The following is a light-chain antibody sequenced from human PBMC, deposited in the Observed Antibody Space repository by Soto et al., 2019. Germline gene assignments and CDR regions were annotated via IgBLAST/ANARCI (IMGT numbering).Light chain of an antibody. J-gene: IGLJ2*01. CDR3: SSYTSSSTLV. CDR1: SSDVGGYNY. Sequence: QSALTQPASVSRSPGQSITISCTGTSSDVGGYNYVSWYQQHPGKAPKLMIYDVSNRHSGVSNRFSGSKSGNTASLTISGLQAEDEADYYCSSYTSSSTLVFGGGTKLTVL. V-gene: IGLV2-14*01. CDR2: DVS.